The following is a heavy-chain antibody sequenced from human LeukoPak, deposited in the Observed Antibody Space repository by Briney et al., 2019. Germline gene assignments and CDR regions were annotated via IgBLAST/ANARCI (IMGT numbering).Heavy chain of an antibody. CDR2: IRSKAYGGTT. D-gene: IGHD1-26*01. CDR1: GFTFCDYA. Sequence: PGGSLRLSCTASGFTFCDYAMSWVRQAPGKGLEWVGFIRSKAYGGTTEYAASVKGKFTISRDDSKNTLYPQMNSLKPEDTAVYYCPTDSGSFWGQGTLVTVSS. V-gene: IGHV3-49*04. CDR3: PTDSGSF. J-gene: IGHJ4*02.